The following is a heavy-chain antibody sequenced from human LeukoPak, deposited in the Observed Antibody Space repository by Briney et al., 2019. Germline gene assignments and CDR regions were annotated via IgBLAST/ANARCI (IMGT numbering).Heavy chain of an antibody. CDR3: ARRERAVNWFDP. CDR2: MYYSGST. D-gene: IGHD1-1*01. V-gene: IGHV4-59*01. CDR1: GAAISNYY. Sequence: SETLSLTCTVSGAAISNYYWSWIRQPPGKGLEWIGYMYYSGSTSSNPSLKSRVTISIDTSKNQFSLKLSSVTAADTAVYYCARRERAVNWFDPWGQGTLVTVSS. J-gene: IGHJ5*02.